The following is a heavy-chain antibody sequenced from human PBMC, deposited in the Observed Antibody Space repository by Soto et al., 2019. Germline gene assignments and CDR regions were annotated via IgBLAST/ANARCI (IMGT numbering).Heavy chain of an antibody. CDR3: ATKKGGYPSYYYHGMDV. CDR1: GGNFSSYA. V-gene: IGHV1-69*13. Sequence: SVKVSCKASGGNFSSYAISWVRQAPGQGLEWMGGIIPIFGTANYAQKFQGRVTITADESTSTAYMELSSLRSEDTAVYYCATKKGGYPSYYYHGMDVWGQGTTVTVSS. CDR2: IIPIFGTA. D-gene: IGHD3-16*02. J-gene: IGHJ6*02.